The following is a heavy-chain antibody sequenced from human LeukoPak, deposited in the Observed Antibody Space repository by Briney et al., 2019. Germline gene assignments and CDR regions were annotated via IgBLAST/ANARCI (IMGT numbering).Heavy chain of an antibody. Sequence: GSLKLPRATPGITFHRQGNPLVPQAPSQGPEWVTLKTYDGSNKYYADSVKGRFTISRDNSKNTLYLQMNSLRAGDTAVYYCARDCTGGTCYDAFDIWGQGTMVTVSS. V-gene: IGHV3-30*03. CDR3: ARDCTGGTCYDAFDI. J-gene: IGHJ3*02. CDR1: GITFHRQG. CDR2: KTYDGSNK. D-gene: IGHD2-15*01.